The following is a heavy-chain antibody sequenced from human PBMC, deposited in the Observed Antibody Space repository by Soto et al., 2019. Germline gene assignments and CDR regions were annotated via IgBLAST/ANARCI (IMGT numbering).Heavy chain of an antibody. V-gene: IGHV3-30-3*01. J-gene: IGHJ4*02. CDR2: ISYDGSNK. CDR3: ARGVVGYCSGGSCHPFDY. Sequence: QVQLVESGGGVVQPGRSLRLSCAASGFTFSSYAMHWVRQAPGRGREWGAVISYDGSNKYYADSVKGRFTISRDNSKNTLYLQMNSLRAEDTAVYYCARGVVGYCSGGSCHPFDYWGQGTLVTVSS. CDR1: GFTFSSYA. D-gene: IGHD2-15*01.